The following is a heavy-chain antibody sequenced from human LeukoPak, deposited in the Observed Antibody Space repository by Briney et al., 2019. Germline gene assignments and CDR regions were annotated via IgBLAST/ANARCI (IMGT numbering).Heavy chain of an antibody. CDR1: GYTFTGYY. D-gene: IGHD4-11*01. CDR2: INPNSGGT. CDR3: ARYDYGNLDMAVYFQH. Sequence: GASVTVSCKASGYTFTGYYMHWVRRAPGQGLEWMGWINPNSGGTNYAQKFQGRVTMTRDTSISTAYMELSRLRSDDTAVYYCARYDYGNLDMAVYFQHWGQGTLVTVSS. V-gene: IGHV1-2*02. J-gene: IGHJ1*01.